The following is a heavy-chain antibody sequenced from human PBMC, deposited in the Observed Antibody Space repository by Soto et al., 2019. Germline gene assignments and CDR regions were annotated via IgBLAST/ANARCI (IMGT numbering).Heavy chain of an antibody. CDR1: GYAFTTYG. CDR2: ISAHNGNT. V-gene: IGHV1-18*01. Sequence: QVHLVQSGAEVKKPGASVKVSCQGSGYAFTTYGITWVRQAPGQGLEWMGWISAHNGNTNYAQKLRGRVTVTRDTSTRTAYMELRRLIYDDAAVYYCARGRYGEYWGQGALVTVSS. J-gene: IGHJ4*02. CDR3: ARGRYGEY. D-gene: IGHD3-10*01.